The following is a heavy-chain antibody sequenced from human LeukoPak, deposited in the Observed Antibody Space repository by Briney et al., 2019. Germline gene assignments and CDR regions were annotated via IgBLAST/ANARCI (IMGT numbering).Heavy chain of an antibody. J-gene: IGHJ4*02. Sequence: ASVRVSCKASGYTFTGYYMHWVRQAPGQGLVWMGWINPNSGGTNYAQKFQGRVTMTRDTSISTAYMELSRLRSDDTAVYYCARDLSITIFGVAPRGTDYWGQGTLVTVSS. CDR1: GYTFTGYY. CDR3: ARDLSITIFGVAPRGTDY. V-gene: IGHV1-2*02. CDR2: INPNSGGT. D-gene: IGHD3-3*01.